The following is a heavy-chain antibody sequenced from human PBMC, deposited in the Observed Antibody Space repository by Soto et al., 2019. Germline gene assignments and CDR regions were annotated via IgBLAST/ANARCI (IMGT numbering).Heavy chain of an antibody. Sequence: QVQLQESGPGMVKPWGTLSLTCAISGGSISSNNWWSWVRQPPGKGLEWIGEMHHSGSANYSPSLKSRVTISVDKSNNQFSLNLRSVTAADTAIYYCARVPIPDGLVVLAAPIHFYGMDVWGQGTMVTVSS. CDR3: ARVPIPDGLVVLAAPIHFYGMDV. CDR1: GGSISSNNW. J-gene: IGHJ6*02. V-gene: IGHV4-4*02. CDR2: MHHSGSA. D-gene: IGHD6-6*01.